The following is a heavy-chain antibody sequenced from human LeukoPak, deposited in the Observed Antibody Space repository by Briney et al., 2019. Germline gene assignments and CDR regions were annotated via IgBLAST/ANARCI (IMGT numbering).Heavy chain of an antibody. CDR3: ARDRGYSSFDY. CDR2: INQDVSET. D-gene: IGHD4-23*01. Sequence: PGGSLRLSCAASGFTISSYWMSWVRQAPGKGLEWVANINQDVSETNYVDSVKGRFTISRDNAKNSLYLQMTSLRVEDTAVYYCARDRGYSSFDYWGQGTLVIAAS. CDR1: GFTISSYW. V-gene: IGHV3-7*01. J-gene: IGHJ4*02.